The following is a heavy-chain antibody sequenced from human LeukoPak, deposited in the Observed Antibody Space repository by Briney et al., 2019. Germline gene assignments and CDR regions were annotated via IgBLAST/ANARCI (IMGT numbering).Heavy chain of an antibody. CDR2: INHSGST. Sequence: SETLSLTCAVYGGSFSGYYWSWIRQPPGKGLERIGEINHSGSTNYNPSLKSRVTISVDTSKNQFSLKLSSVTAADTAVYYCPASSEGRAFDIWGQGTMVTVSS. D-gene: IGHD1-14*01. CDR3: PASSEGRAFDI. CDR1: GGSFSGYY. J-gene: IGHJ3*02. V-gene: IGHV4-34*01.